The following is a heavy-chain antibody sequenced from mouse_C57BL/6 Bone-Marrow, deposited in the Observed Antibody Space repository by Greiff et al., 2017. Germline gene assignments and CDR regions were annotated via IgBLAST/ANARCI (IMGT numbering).Heavy chain of an antibody. Sequence: VQLQQSGPELVKPGASVKISCKASGYAFSSSWMNWVKQRPGKGLEWIGRIYPGDGDTNYNGKFKGKATLTADKSSSTAYMQLSSLTSEDSAVYFCARQAYGYLFDYWGQGTTLTVYS. D-gene: IGHD2-2*01. CDR3: ARQAYGYLFDY. CDR1: GYAFSSSW. V-gene: IGHV1-82*01. J-gene: IGHJ2*01. CDR2: IYPGDGDT.